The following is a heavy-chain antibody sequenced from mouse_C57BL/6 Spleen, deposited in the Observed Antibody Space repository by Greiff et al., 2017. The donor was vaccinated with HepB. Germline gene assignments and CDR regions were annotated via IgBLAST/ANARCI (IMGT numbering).Heavy chain of an antibody. V-gene: IGHV1-54*01. CDR2: INPGSGGT. J-gene: IGHJ1*03. CDR3: ARAGGNYVWYFDV. CDR1: GYAFTNYL. D-gene: IGHD2-1*01. Sequence: VQLQQSGAELVRPGTSVKVSCKASGYAFTNYLIEWVKQRPGQGLEWIGVINPGSGGTNYNEKFKGKATLTADKSSSTAYMQLSSLTSEDSAVYFCARAGGNYVWYFDVWGTGTTVTVSS.